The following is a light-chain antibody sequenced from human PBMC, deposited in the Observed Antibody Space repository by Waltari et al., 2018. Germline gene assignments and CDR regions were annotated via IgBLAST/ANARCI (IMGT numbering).Light chain of an antibody. J-gene: IGLJ1*01. CDR2: EVT. CDR1: RSDVGGYNY. V-gene: IGLV2-8*01. CDR3: SSYGGSNTLWV. Sequence: QSALTQPPPPSGSPGQSVPISCTGTRSDVGGYNYFSWYQQRPGKAPKLLIYEVTKRPSGVPARFSGSRSGNTASLTVSGLQAEDEADYYCSSYGGSNTLWVFGTGTKVTVL.